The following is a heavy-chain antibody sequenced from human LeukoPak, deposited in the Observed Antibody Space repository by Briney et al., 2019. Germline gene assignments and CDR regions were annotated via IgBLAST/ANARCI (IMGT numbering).Heavy chain of an antibody. CDR2: ISGSGGST. CDR3: AKDLYGSGSYYLDY. Sequence: QSGGFLRLSCAASGFTFSSYAMSWVRQAPGKGLEWVSAISGSGGSTYYADSVKGRFTISRDNSKNTLYLQMISLRAEDTAVYYCAKDLYGSGSYYLDYWGQGTLVTVSS. CDR1: GFTFSSYA. D-gene: IGHD3-10*01. J-gene: IGHJ4*02. V-gene: IGHV3-23*01.